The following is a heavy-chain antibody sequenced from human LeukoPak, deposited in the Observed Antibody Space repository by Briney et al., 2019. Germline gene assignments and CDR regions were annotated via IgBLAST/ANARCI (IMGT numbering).Heavy chain of an antibody. V-gene: IGHV3-7*03. D-gene: IGHD6-19*01. Sequence: PGGSLRLSCAASGFTFRNYWMSWVGQVPGTGLEWVANIKQDGSDRNYVTSVRGRFTISRDNAESSLYLQMNSLRAEDTAVYYCVRNLAVAGTCFDSWGQGTLVTVSS. CDR2: IKQDGSDR. CDR1: GFTFRNYW. J-gene: IGHJ4*02. CDR3: VRNLAVAGTCFDS.